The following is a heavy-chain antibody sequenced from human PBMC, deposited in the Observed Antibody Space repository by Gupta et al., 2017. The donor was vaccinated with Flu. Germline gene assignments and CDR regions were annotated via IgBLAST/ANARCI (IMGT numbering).Heavy chain of an antibody. CDR1: GFTFSSYS. J-gene: IGHJ3*02. CDR3: ASGPEYYYDSSGYYLGDDAFDI. Sequence: EVQLVESGGGLVKPGGSLRLSCAASGFTFSSYSMNWVRQAPGTGLEWVSSISSSSSYIYYAESVKGRFTISRDNAKNSLYLQMNSLRAEDTAVYYCASGPEYYYDSSGYYLGDDAFDIWGQGTMVTVSS. CDR2: ISSSSSYI. V-gene: IGHV3-21*01. D-gene: IGHD3-22*01.